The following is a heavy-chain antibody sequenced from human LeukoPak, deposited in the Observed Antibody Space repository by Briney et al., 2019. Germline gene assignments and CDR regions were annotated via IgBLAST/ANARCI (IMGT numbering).Heavy chain of an antibody. CDR1: GGSFSGYY. D-gene: IGHD6-13*01. CDR3: ARPQADSSSFGHWFDP. V-gene: IGHV4-34*01. J-gene: IGHJ5*02. Sequence: SETLSLTCAVYGGSFSGYYWSWIRQPPGKGLEWIGEINHSGSTNYNPSLKSRVTISVDTSKNQFSLKLSSVTAADTAVYYCARPQADSSSFGHWFDPRGQGTLVTVSS. CDR2: INHSGST.